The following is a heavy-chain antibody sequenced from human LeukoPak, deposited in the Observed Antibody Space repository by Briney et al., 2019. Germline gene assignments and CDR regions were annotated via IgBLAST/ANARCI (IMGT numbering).Heavy chain of an antibody. CDR1: GYSFTSYW. Sequence: GESLKISCKGSGYSFTSYWIGWVRQMPGKGLEWMGIIYPGDSDTRYSPSFQGQVTISADKPISTAYLQWSSLKASDTAMYYCARHGPDTAMVTSYDYWGQGTLVTVSS. J-gene: IGHJ4*02. CDR2: IYPGDSDT. D-gene: IGHD5-18*01. CDR3: ARHGPDTAMVTSYDY. V-gene: IGHV5-51*01.